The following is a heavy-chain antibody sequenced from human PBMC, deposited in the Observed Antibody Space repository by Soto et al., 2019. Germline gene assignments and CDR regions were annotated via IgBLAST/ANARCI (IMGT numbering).Heavy chain of an antibody. CDR3: AGGSGPYYFDY. CDR1: GGSISSGGYY. CDR2: IYYSGST. J-gene: IGHJ4*02. Sequence: PSETLSLTCTVSGGSISSGGYYWSWIRQHPGKGLEWIGYIYYSGSTYYNPSLKSRVTISEDTSRNQFSLKLSSVTAADTAVYYCAGGSGPYYFDYWGQGTLVTVSS. D-gene: IGHD3-10*01. V-gene: IGHV4-31*03.